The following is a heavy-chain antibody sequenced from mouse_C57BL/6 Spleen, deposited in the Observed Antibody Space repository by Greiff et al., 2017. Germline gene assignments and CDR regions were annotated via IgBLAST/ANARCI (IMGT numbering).Heavy chain of an antibody. CDR2: IDPSDSYT. D-gene: IGHD4-1*01. V-gene: IGHV1-50*01. Sequence: QVQLQQPGAELVKPGASVKLSCKASGYTFTSYWMQWVKQRPGQGLEWIGEIDPSDSYTNYNQKFKGKATLTVDTSSSTAYMQLSSLTSEDSAVYCCKREPKLGTYFDYWGQGTTLTVSS. CDR1: GYTFTSYW. J-gene: IGHJ2*01. CDR3: KREPKLGTYFDY.